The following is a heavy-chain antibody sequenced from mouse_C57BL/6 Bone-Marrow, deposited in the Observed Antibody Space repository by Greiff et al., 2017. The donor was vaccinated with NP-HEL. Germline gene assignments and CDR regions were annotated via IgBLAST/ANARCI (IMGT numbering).Heavy chain of an antibody. V-gene: IGHV1-22*01. CDR1: GYTFTDYN. D-gene: IGHD2-5*01. CDR2: INPNNGGT. Sequence: EVQLQQSGPELVKPGASVKMSCKASGYTFTDYNMHWVKQSHGQSLEWIGYINPNNGGTSYNQKFKGKATLTVNKSSSTAYMELRSLTSEDSAVYDCARDGAYYSNFFAYWGQGTLVTVSA. J-gene: IGHJ3*01. CDR3: ARDGAYYSNFFAY.